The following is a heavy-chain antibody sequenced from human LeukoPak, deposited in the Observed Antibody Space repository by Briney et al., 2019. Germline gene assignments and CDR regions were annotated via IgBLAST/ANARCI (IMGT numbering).Heavy chain of an antibody. J-gene: IGHJ4*02. CDR1: GFTFSSYS. CDR2: VSGDGVTT. D-gene: IGHD3-22*01. CDR3: AKRYDTGGYYHFDY. V-gene: IGHV3-23*01. Sequence: GGSLRLSCAASGFTFSSYSMSWVRQAPGKGLGWVSTVSGDGVTTFYADSVKGRFTISRDNSKNTLYLQMNSLRAEDTALYFCAKRYDTGGYYHFDYWGQGTLVTVSS.